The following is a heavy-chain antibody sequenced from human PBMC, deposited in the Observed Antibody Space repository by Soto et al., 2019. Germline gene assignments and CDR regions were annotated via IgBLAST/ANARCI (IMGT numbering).Heavy chain of an antibody. CDR1: GFTFSSYA. Sequence: GGSLRLSCAASGFTFSSYAMSWVRQAPGRGLEWVSAISGSGGSTYYADSVKGRFTISRDNSKNTLYLQMNSLRAEDTAVYYCANEYDFWSGYPDYWGQGTLVTVSS. J-gene: IGHJ4*02. D-gene: IGHD3-3*01. V-gene: IGHV3-23*01. CDR3: ANEYDFWSGYPDY. CDR2: ISGSGGST.